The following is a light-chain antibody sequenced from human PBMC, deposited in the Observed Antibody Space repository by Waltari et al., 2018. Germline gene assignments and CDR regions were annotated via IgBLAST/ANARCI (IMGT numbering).Light chain of an antibody. CDR3: QKNDNWPHS. Sequence: EIGMTQSPATLSLSPGERATLSCRASQSVSSSLAWYQQKPGQAPRLLIYGSSSSATGIPDRFSGSGSGTEFTLTISSLEPEDVAVYYCQKNDNWPHSFGQGTKVEIK. J-gene: IGKJ2*03. CDR2: GSS. CDR1: QSVSSS. V-gene: IGKV3D-15*01.